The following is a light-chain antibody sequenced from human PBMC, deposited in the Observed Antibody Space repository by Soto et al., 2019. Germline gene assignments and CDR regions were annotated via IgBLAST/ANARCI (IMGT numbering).Light chain of an antibody. CDR2: GAS. CDR3: QQYTNWPPNT. J-gene: IGKJ5*01. CDR1: QRVYSN. Sequence: EILMTQSPDTLSVSPGESATLSCRASQRVYSNLAWYQQRPGQAARLLIYGASTRATGVPARFSGRGSGTEFTLTISSLQSEDFAVYYCQQYTNWPPNTFGQGTRLEIK. V-gene: IGKV3-15*01.